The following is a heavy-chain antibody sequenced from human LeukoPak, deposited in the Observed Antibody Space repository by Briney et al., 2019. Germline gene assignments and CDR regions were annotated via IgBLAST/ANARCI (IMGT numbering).Heavy chain of an antibody. J-gene: IGHJ6*03. Sequence: PSETLSLTCTVSGGSISSYYWSWIRQPPGKGLEWIGYIYYSGSTNYNPSLKSRVTISVDTSKNQFSLKLSSVTAADTAVYYCARYMVRGVGYYYYYMDVWGKGTTVTVSS. D-gene: IGHD3-10*01. V-gene: IGHV4-59*08. CDR3: ARYMVRGVGYYYYYMDV. CDR1: GGSISSYY. CDR2: IYYSGST.